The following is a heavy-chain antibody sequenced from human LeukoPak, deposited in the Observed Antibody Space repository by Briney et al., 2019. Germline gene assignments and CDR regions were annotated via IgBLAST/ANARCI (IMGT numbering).Heavy chain of an antibody. CDR3: ARIPFDY. D-gene: IGHD2-21*01. J-gene: IGHJ4*02. CDR1: GFPFSSYW. CDR2: ISSSSSYI. Sequence: GGSLRLSCVASGFPFSSYWMTWVRQAPGKGLEWVSSISSSSSYIYYADSVKGRFTISRDNAKNSLYLQMNSLRAEDTAVYYCARIPFDYWGQGTLVTVSS. V-gene: IGHV3-21*01.